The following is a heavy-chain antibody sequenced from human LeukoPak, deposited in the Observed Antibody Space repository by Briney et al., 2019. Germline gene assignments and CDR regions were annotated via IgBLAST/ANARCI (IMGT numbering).Heavy chain of an antibody. CDR3: ASAVYDSSGYYYDY. D-gene: IGHD3-22*01. CDR1: GYTFTCYY. Sequence: ASXKVSCKASGYTFTCYYMHWVGQAPGQGREGMGGINPNSGGTNYAQKFQGRVTMTRETSISTAYMEMSRLRSDDTAVYYCASAVYDSSGYYYDYWGQGTLVTVSS. CDR2: INPNSGGT. V-gene: IGHV1-2*02. J-gene: IGHJ4*02.